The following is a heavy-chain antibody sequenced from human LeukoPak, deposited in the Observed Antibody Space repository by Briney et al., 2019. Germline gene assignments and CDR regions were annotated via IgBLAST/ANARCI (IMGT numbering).Heavy chain of an antibody. D-gene: IGHD1-7*01. CDR3: ARDGQNYGRVLNDAFDI. CDR2: IYYSGST. V-gene: IGHV4-39*07. CDR1: GDSIRRSSSHY. J-gene: IGHJ3*02. Sequence: SETLSLTCTVSGDSIRRSSSHYWGWIRQPPGKGLEWIGSIYYSGSTYYNPSLKSRVTISVDTSKNQFSLKVNSVTAADTAVYYCARDGQNYGRVLNDAFDIWGQGTMVTVSS.